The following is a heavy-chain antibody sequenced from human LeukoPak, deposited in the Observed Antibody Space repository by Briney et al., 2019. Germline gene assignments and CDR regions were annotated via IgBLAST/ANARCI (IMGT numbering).Heavy chain of an antibody. CDR2: IKQDGSVK. V-gene: IGHV3-7*01. J-gene: IGHJ6*02. CDR3: ARDGIAVAGNDYYYYYGMDV. D-gene: IGHD6-19*01. CDR1: GFTFSSYW. Sequence: GGSLRLSCAASGFTFSSYWMSWVRQAPGKGLEWVANIKQDGSVKYYVDSVKGRFTISRDNAKNSLYLQMNSLRAEDTAVYYCARDGIAVAGNDYYYYYGMDVWGQGTTVTVSS.